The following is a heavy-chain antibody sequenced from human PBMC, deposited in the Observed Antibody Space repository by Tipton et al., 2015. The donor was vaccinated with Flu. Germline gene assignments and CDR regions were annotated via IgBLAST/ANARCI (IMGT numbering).Heavy chain of an antibody. CDR2: IYYSGST. CDR1: GGSISSYY. V-gene: IGHV4-59*01. D-gene: IGHD5/OR15-5a*01. J-gene: IGHJ5*02. CDR3: ARVSRGGFDP. Sequence: LRLSCTVSGGSISSYYWSWIRQPPGKGLEWIGYIYYSGSTNYNPSLKSRVTISVDTSKNQFSLKLSSVTAADTAVYYCARVSRGGFDPWGQGALVTVSS.